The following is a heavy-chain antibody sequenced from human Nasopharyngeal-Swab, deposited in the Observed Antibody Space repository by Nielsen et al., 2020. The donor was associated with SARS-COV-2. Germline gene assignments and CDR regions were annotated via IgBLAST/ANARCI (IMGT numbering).Heavy chain of an antibody. CDR2: IDPSDSYT. CDR3: ARWYSSGWYADY. V-gene: IGHV5-10-1*01. CDR1: GYSFTSYW. J-gene: IGHJ4*02. D-gene: IGHD6-19*01. Sequence: GGSLRLSCKGSGYSFTSYWITWVRQMPGKGLEWMGRIDPSDSYTNYSPSFQGHVTISVDKSISTAYLQWSSLKASDTAMYYCARWYSSGWYADYWGQGTLVTVSS.